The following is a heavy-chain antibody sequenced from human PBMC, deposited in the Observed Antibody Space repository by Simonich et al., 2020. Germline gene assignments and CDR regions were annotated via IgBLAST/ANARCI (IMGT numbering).Heavy chain of an antibody. CDR3: AGLPDY. Sequence: QVQLQESGPGLVKPSETLSLTCPFSCGSISSYYWSWIRQPPGKGLEWIGYIYYSGSTNYNPSLRSRVTIAVDTSKNQFSLKLSAVTAADTAVYYCAGLPDYWGQGTLVTVSS. J-gene: IGHJ4*02. V-gene: IGHV4-59*08. CDR1: CGSISSYY. CDR2: IYYSGST.